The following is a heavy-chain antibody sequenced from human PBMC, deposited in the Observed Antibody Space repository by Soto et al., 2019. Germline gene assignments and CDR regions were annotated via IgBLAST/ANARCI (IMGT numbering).Heavy chain of an antibody. Sequence: EVQLLESGGGLVQPGGSLRLSCAASGFTFSSYAMNWVRQAPGKGLNWVSAIGASAGGTYYADSVKGRFTISRDNSKNTLYLQMNSLRADDTAVYYCAKSYMDAARPSWFDPWGQGTLVTVSS. CDR2: IGASAGGT. CDR3: AKSYMDAARPSWFDP. D-gene: IGHD5-18*01. J-gene: IGHJ5*02. CDR1: GFTFSSYA. V-gene: IGHV3-23*01.